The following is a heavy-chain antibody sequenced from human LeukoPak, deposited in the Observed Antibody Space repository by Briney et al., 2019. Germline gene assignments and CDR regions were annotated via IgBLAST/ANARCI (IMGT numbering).Heavy chain of an antibody. V-gene: IGHV3-23*01. CDR3: AKDQEK. CDR1: GFTLSIYA. J-gene: IGHJ4*02. Sequence: PGGSLRLSCAVSGFTLSIYAMSWVRQAPGKGLEWVSAISGSGAGGGSTYYADSVKGRFTISRDNSKNTLYLQMNSLRAEDTAIYYCAKDQEKWGQGTLVTVSS. D-gene: IGHD5-24*01. CDR2: ISGSGAGGGST.